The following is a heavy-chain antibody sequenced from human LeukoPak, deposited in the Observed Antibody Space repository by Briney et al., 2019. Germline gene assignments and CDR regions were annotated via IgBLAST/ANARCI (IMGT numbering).Heavy chain of an antibody. CDR3: AFLYDSSGPDAFDI. Sequence: SGTLSLTCAVSGGSIINSNWWSWVRQPPGKGLEWIGEIDHSGSTSYNPSLKSRVTISVDKSKNQFSLKLSSVTAADTAVYYCAFLYDSSGPDAFDIWGQGTMVTVSS. CDR2: IDHSGST. CDR1: GGSIINSNW. J-gene: IGHJ3*02. V-gene: IGHV4-4*02. D-gene: IGHD3-22*01.